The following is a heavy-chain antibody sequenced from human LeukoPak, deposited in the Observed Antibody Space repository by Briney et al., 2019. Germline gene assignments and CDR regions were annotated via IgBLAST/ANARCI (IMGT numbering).Heavy chain of an antibody. Sequence: GGSLRLSCAASGFTFSSYSMNWVRQAPGKGLEWVSSISSSSGYIYYADSVKGRFTISRDNAKNSLYLQMNSLRAEDTAVYYCARDPHPTYYYDSSGPSGGDYWGQGTLVTVSS. V-gene: IGHV3-21*01. D-gene: IGHD3-22*01. CDR3: ARDPHPTYYYDSSGPSGGDY. CDR1: GFTFSSYS. J-gene: IGHJ4*02. CDR2: ISSSSGYI.